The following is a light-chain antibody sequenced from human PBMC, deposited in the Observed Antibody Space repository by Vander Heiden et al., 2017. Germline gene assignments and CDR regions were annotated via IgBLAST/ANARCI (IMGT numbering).Light chain of an antibody. V-gene: IGLV3-21*02. Sequence: SYVLTQPPSLSVAPAQTARLPFGGNNIGSKSVHWYQQKPGQAPVLVVYDDSDRPSGIPERFSGSNSGNTATLTISRVEAGEEADYYCQVWDSSSDHVVFGGGTKLTVL. CDR1: NIGSKS. CDR2: DDS. J-gene: IGLJ2*01. CDR3: QVWDSSSDHVV.